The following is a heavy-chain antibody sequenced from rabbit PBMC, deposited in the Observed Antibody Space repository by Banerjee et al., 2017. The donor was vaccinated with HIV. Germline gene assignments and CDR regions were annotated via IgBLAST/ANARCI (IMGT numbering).Heavy chain of an antibody. CDR2: IGTSSGST. J-gene: IGHJ6*01. CDR3: ARDGIGSSGVYYGMDL. D-gene: IGHD7-1*01. V-gene: IGHV1S40*01. Sequence: QSLEESGGDLVKPGASLTLTCTASGFSFSTSYYMCWVRQAPGKGLEWIACIGTSSGSTWYANWAKGRFTISKTSSTTVTLQMASLTGADTATYFCARDGIGSSGVYYGMDLWGPGTLVTVS. CDR1: GFSFSTSYY.